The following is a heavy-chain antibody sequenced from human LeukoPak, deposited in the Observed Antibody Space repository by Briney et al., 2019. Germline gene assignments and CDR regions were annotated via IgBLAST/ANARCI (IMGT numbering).Heavy chain of an antibody. V-gene: IGHV3-23*01. J-gene: IGHJ4*02. D-gene: IGHD5-12*01. CDR1: GFIFGSYA. CDR3: AKASQWLRGGYLDS. Sequence: QPGGSLRLSCAASGFIFGSYAMAWVRQAPGKGLEWVSFISGSGANTDYADSVKGRFTISRDNSENTLSLQMTSLRVDDTAIYFCAKASQWLRGGYLDSWGQGTLLSVSS. CDR2: ISGSGANT.